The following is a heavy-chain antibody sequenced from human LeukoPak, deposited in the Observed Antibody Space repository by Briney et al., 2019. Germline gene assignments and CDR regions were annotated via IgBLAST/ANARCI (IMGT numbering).Heavy chain of an antibody. J-gene: IGHJ5*02. CDR1: GFTFSSCA. CDR2: ISGSGGST. V-gene: IGHV3-23*01. CDR3: AKDQAIFGVVLS. Sequence: PGASLRLSCAASGFTFSSCAMSWVRQAPGKGLEWVSAISGSGGSTYYADSVKGRFTISRDNSKNTLYLQMNSLRAEDTAVYYCAKDQAIFGVVLSWGQGTLVTVSS. D-gene: IGHD3-3*01.